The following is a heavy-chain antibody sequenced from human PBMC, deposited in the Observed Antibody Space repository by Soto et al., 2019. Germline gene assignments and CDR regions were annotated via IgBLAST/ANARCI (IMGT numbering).Heavy chain of an antibody. CDR3: ATRRTSIAAPALGYYYYMDV. V-gene: IGHV3-21*01. CDR1: GFTFSSYS. CDR2: ISSSSSYI. D-gene: IGHD6-6*01. Sequence: PGGSLRLSCAASGFTFSSYSMNWVRQAPGKGLEWVSSISSSSSYIYYADSVKGRFTISRDNAKNSLYLQMNSLRAEDMAVYYCATRRTSIAAPALGYYYYMDVLGKGTTVTVSS. J-gene: IGHJ6*03.